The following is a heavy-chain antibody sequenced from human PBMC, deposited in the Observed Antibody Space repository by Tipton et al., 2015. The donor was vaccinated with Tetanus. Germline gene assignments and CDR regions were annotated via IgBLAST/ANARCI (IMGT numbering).Heavy chain of an antibody. J-gene: IGHJ4*02. CDR3: ARGSWFGEFPKRLVHC. Sequence: SLRLSCAASGFTFSEYHMSWIRQAPGKGLEWLSYISSSGSPIYTADSVKGRFTIPRDNTKNSLHLLMNSLRAEDTAVYYWARGSWFGEFPKRLVHCWGQGTLVTVPS. D-gene: IGHD3-10*01. CDR2: ISSSGSPI. V-gene: IGHV3-11*01. CDR1: GFTFSEYH.